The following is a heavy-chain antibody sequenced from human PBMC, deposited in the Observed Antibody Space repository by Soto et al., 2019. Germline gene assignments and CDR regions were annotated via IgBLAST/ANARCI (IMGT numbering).Heavy chain of an antibody. CDR2: IKPKTDRGPTT. J-gene: IGHJ4*02. CDR3: TTAGQWYFWTAYYFEH. V-gene: IGHV3-15*01. Sequence: GGSLRLSCAASGFVVPNPWRSWVGQAPAKGRGWVGRIKPKTDRGPTTEYAASVKGRFTLSKDDSTDMVYLQMNSLKIEDTAVYYCTTAGQWYFWTAYYFEHWGQGTPVTVSS. D-gene: IGHD3-3*01. CDR1: GFVVPNPW.